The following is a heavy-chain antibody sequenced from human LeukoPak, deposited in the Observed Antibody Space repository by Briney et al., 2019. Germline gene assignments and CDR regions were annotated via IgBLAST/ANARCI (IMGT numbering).Heavy chain of an antibody. V-gene: IGHV4-30-4*01. CDR3: ARGGSDYDFWSGYYSHNWFDP. CDR1: GGSISSGDYY. Sequence: SETLSLTCTVSGGSISSGDYYWSWIRQPPGKGLEWIGYIYYSGSTYYNPSLKSRVTISVDTSKNQFSLKLSSVTAADTAVYYCARGGSDYDFWSGYYSHNWFDPWGQGTLVTVSS. CDR2: IYYSGST. D-gene: IGHD3-3*01. J-gene: IGHJ5*02.